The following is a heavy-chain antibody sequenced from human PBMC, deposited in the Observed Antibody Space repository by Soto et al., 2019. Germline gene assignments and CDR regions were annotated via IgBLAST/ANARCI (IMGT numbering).Heavy chain of an antibody. V-gene: IGHV3-30*18. CDR3: AKDVSQYSSSWAWYFDY. Sequence: GGSLRLSCAVSGFTFSNYGMHWVRQAPGKGLEWVSVISYDGSNKYYADSVKGRFTISRDNSKNTLYLQMNSLRAEDTAVYYCAKDVSQYSSSWAWYFDYWGQGTLVTVSS. D-gene: IGHD6-13*01. CDR1: GFTFSNYG. CDR2: ISYDGSNK. J-gene: IGHJ4*02.